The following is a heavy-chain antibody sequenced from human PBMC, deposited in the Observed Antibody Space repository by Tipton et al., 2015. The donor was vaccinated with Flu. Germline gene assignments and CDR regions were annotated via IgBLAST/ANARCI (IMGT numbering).Heavy chain of an antibody. D-gene: IGHD3-22*01. J-gene: IGHJ6*02. CDR2: MNPDGTVA. Sequence: PRLSCAASGITFDSYWINWVRQAPGKGLEWVANMNPDGTVARYVDSVKGRFTISRDNGKNSLFLEMNSLRADDTAVYYCARDHFDTSGYFDYYYGMDVWGQGTTVTFSS. CDR3: ARDHFDTSGYFDYYYGMDV. V-gene: IGHV3-7*01. CDR1: GITFDSYW.